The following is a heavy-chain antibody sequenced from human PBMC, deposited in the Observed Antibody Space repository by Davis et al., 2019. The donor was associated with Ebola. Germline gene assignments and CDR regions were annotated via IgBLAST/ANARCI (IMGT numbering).Heavy chain of an antibody. D-gene: IGHD3-10*01. CDR3: GRCEENPDTSMVSCFDY. J-gene: IGHJ4*02. CDR2: INTNTGNP. Sequence: ASVKVSCKASGYTFTNYAMNWVRQAPGQGLEWMGWINTNTGNPTNAQGFTGRFVFSLDTSVSTAYLHISSLKAEDTAVYYCGRCEENPDTSMVSCFDYWGQGTLVTVSS. CDR1: GYTFTNYA. V-gene: IGHV7-4-1*02.